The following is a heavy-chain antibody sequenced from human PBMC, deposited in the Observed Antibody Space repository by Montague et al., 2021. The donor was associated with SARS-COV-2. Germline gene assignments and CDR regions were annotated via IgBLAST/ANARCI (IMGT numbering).Heavy chain of an antibody. J-gene: IGHJ4*02. CDR1: GGSLSSYY. D-gene: IGHD6-19*01. Sequence: SETLSLTCTVSGGSLSSYYWSWIRQPPGKGLEWIGYIYYSGSTNXNPSLKSRVTISVDTSKNQFSLNLSSVTAADTAVYYCARRPSSGWSFDYWGQGTQVSVSS. CDR2: IYYSGST. CDR3: ARRPSSGWSFDY. V-gene: IGHV4-59*08.